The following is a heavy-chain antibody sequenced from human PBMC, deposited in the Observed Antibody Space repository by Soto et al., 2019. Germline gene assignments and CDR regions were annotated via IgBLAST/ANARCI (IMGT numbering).Heavy chain of an antibody. D-gene: IGHD3-22*01. CDR2: IIPIFGTA. V-gene: IGHV1-69*13. CDR3: ARPPHYYDSSGYSGAPDAFAI. CDR1: GGTFSSYA. J-gene: IGHJ3*02. Sequence: ASVKVACKGSGGTFSSYAISWVRQAPGQGLEWMGGIIPIFGTANYAQKFRGRVTITADESTSTAYMELSSLRSEDTAVYYCARPPHYYDSSGYSGAPDAFAIWGHGTMVPVSS.